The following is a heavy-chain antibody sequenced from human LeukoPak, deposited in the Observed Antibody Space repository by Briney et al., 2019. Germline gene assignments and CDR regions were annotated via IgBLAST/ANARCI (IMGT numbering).Heavy chain of an antibody. Sequence: GGSLRLSCAPSGFTFSSYNMNWVRQAPGKGREWVSSITSSISYINYADSVKGRFTISRDNAKNSLYLQMNSLRAEDTAVYYCARTSSGGSCYLDYWGQGTLVTVSS. CDR1: GFTFSSYN. J-gene: IGHJ4*02. V-gene: IGHV3-21*01. CDR3: ARTSSGGSCYLDY. CDR2: ITSSISYI. D-gene: IGHD2-15*01.